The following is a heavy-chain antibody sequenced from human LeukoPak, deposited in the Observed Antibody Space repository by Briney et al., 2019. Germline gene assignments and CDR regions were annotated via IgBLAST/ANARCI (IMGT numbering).Heavy chain of an antibody. CDR2: ISGSGGST. D-gene: IGHD3-22*01. V-gene: IGHV3-23*01. Sequence: GGSLRLSCAASGFTFSSYAMSWVRQAPGKGLEWVSAISGSGGSTYYADSVKGRFTISRDNSKNTLYLQVNSLRAEDTAVYYCAATGSGYYYVYWGQGTLVTVSS. CDR1: GFTFSSYA. J-gene: IGHJ4*02. CDR3: AATGSGYYYVY.